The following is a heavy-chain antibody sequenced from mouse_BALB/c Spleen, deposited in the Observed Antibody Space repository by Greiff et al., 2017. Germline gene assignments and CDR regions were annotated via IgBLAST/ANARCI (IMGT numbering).Heavy chain of an antibody. CDR2: ISSGGST. J-gene: IGHJ4*01. D-gene: IGHD1-2*01. V-gene: IGHV5-6-5*01. CDR3: ARGPNSLLRLRGYAMDY. CDR1: GFTFSSYA. Sequence: EVMLVESGGGLVKPGGSLKLSCAASGFTFSSYAMSWVRQTPEKRLEWVASISSGGSTYYPDSVKGRFTISRDNARNILYLQMSSLRSEDTAMYYCARGPNSLLRLRGYAMDYWGQGTSVTVSS.